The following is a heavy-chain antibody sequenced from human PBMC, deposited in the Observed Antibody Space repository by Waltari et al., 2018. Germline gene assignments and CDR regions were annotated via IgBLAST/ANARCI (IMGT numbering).Heavy chain of an antibody. Sequence: QVQLVESGGGVVQPGRSLRLSCAASGFTFSSYGMHWVRQAPGKGLEWVAVIWYDGSNKYDAASVKGRFTISRDNSKNTLYLQMNSLRAEDTAVYYCARDREQQLVFWTLYGMDVWGQGTTVTVSS. V-gene: IGHV3-33*01. J-gene: IGHJ6*02. CDR1: GFTFSSYG. CDR3: ARDREQQLVFWTLYGMDV. D-gene: IGHD6-13*01. CDR2: IWYDGSNK.